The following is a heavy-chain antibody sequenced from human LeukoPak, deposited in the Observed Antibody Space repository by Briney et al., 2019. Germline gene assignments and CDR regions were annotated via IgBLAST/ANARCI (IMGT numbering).Heavy chain of an antibody. D-gene: IGHD3-16*01. V-gene: IGHV4-59*12. CDR3: ARVKGGALDY. CDR2: IYYSGST. Sequence: PSETLSLTCTVSGGSISSYYWSWIRQPPGKGLEWIGYIYYSGSTNYNPSLKSRVTISVDTSKNQFSLKLSSVTVADTAMYYCARVKGGALDYWGQGTLVTVSS. J-gene: IGHJ4*02. CDR1: GGSISSYY.